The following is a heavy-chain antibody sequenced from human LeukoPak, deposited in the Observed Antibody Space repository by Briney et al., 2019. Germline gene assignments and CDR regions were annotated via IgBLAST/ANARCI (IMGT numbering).Heavy chain of an antibody. CDR3: AKPISNGLLGPNI. CDR1: GFTFSSYG. D-gene: IGHD3-3*02. J-gene: IGHJ3*02. Sequence: PGGSLRLSCAASGFTFSSYGMHWVRQAPGKGLEWVTFIRYDGSNKYYADSVKGRFTISRDNSKNTLYLQMNSLRAEDTAVYYCAKPISNGLLGPNIWGQGTMVIVSS. V-gene: IGHV3-30*02. CDR2: IRYDGSNK.